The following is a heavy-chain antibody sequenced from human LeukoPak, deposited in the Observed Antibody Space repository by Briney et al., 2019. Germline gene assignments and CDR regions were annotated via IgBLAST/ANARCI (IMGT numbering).Heavy chain of an antibody. CDR2: IYPGDSDT. J-gene: IGHJ4*02. Sequence: GVSLKISCKGSGYSFTSYWIGWVRQMPGKGLEWMGIIYPGDSDTRYSPSFQGQVTISADKSISTAYLQWSSLKASDTAMYYCARSPNNWNSHFDYWGQGTPVTVSS. CDR1: GYSFTSYW. V-gene: IGHV5-51*01. CDR3: ARSPNNWNSHFDY. D-gene: IGHD1-7*01.